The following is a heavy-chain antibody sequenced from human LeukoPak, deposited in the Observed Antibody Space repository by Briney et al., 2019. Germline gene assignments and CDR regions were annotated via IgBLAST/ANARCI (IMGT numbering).Heavy chain of an antibody. Sequence: SETLSLTCTVSGGSISSGDYYWSWIRQPPGKGLEWIGYIYYSGSTYYNPSLKSRVTISVDTSKNQFSLKLSSVTAADTAVYYCARCPEDSSGWGQDRYYYGMDVWGQGTTVTVSS. D-gene: IGHD6-19*01. CDR3: ARCPEDSSGWGQDRYYYGMDV. J-gene: IGHJ6*02. V-gene: IGHV4-30-4*01. CDR2: IYYSGST. CDR1: GGSISSGDYY.